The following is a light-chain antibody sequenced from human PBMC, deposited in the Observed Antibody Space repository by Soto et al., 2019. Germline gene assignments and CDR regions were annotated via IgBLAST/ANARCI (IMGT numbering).Light chain of an antibody. J-gene: IGLJ1*01. CDR3: SSFAGSNNFPYV. CDR2: EIN. V-gene: IGLV2-8*01. Sequence: QSVLTQPPSASGPPGQSVTIPCTGTSSDVGAYDYVSWYQQHPGKAPKLMIYEINKRPSGVPDRFSGSKSGNTASLTVSGLQAEDEADYYCSSFAGSNNFPYVFGTGTKVTVL. CDR1: SSDVGAYDY.